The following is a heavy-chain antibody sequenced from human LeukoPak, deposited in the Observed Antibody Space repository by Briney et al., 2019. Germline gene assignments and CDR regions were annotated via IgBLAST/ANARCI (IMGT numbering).Heavy chain of an antibody. CDR1: GGSFSGYY. J-gene: IGHJ5*02. D-gene: IGHD6-13*01. CDR2: INHSGRT. V-gene: IGHV4-34*01. Sequence: SETLSLTCAVYGGSFSGYYWSWIRQPPGKGLEWIGEINHSGRTYYNPSLKSPVTISVDTSKNQFSLKLSSVTAADTAVYYCAREGDSSSVGWFDPWGQGTLVTVSS. CDR3: AREGDSSSVGWFDP.